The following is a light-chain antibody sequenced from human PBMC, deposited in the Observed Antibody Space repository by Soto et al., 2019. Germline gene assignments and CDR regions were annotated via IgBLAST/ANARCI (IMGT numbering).Light chain of an antibody. Sequence: DIQMTQSPSSLSASVGDRVTITCRASQSISIYLNWYQQKPGKAPKLLIYAASSLQSGVPSRFRGRRSGTDFTLTISSLQPEDFATYYCQQSYSTLGLTFGGGTKVDIK. J-gene: IGKJ4*01. CDR1: QSISIY. CDR3: QQSYSTLGLT. CDR2: AAS. V-gene: IGKV1-39*01.